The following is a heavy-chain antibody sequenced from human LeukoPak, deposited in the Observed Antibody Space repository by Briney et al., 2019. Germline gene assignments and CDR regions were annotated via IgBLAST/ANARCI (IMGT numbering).Heavy chain of an antibody. CDR2: IFPSGGEI. V-gene: IGHV3-23*01. D-gene: IGHD3-22*01. CDR1: GFTFSTFA. J-gene: IGHJ6*03. Sequence: GGSLRLSCAASGFTFSTFAMIWVRQPPGKGLEWVSSIFPSGGEIHYADSVRGRFTISRDNSKSILSLQMNSLRAEDTAVYYCARGPSGYYDSSGYYFEGLMDVWGKGTTVTISS. CDR3: ARGPSGYYDSSGYYFEGLMDV.